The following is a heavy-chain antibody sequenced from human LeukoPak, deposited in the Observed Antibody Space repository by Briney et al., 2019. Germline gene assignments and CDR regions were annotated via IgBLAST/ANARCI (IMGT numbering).Heavy chain of an antibody. CDR2: IYTSGST. V-gene: IGHV4-4*07. CDR3: AREYDFWSGYYTD. J-gene: IGHJ4*02. D-gene: IGHD3-3*01. Sequence: SETLSLTCTVSGGSISSYYWSWVRQPAGKGLEWIGRIYTSGSTNYNPSLKSRVTMSVDTSKNQFSLNLSSVTAADTAVYYCAREYDFWSGYYTDWGQGTLVTVSS. CDR1: GGSISSYY.